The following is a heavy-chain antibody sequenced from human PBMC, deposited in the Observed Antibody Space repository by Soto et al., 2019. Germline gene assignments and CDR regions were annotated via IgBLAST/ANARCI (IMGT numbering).Heavy chain of an antibody. CDR1: GFTFSSYA. D-gene: IGHD7-27*01. CDR3: ARDPARLGMGYFDY. CDR2: ISYDGSNK. J-gene: IGHJ4*02. V-gene: IGHV3-30*04. Sequence: GGSLRLSCAASGFTFSSYAMHWVRQAPGKGLEWVAVISYDGSNKYYADSVKGRFTISRDNSKNTLYLQMNSLRAEDTAVYYCARDPARLGMGYFDYWGQGTLVTVSS.